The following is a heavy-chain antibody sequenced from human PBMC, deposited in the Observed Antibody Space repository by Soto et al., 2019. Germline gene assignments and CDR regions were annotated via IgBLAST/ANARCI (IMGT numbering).Heavy chain of an antibody. CDR2: ISGSGGST. Sequence: EVQLLESGGGLVQPGGSLRLSCAASGFTFSSYAMSWVRQAPGKGLEWVSAISGSGGSTYYADSVKGRFTISRDNSKNTLYLQMNGLRAEDTAVYYCAKGASAAEGLLSFFDYWGQGTLVTVSS. D-gene: IGHD3-3*01. CDR1: GFTFSSYA. V-gene: IGHV3-23*01. J-gene: IGHJ4*02. CDR3: AKGASAAEGLLSFFDY.